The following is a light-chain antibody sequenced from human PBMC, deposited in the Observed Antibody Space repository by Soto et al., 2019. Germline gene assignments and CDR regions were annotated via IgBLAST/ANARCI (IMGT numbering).Light chain of an antibody. CDR2: GAS. CDR1: QSVSSSY. Sequence: EIVLTQSPGTLSLSPGERATLSCRASQSVSSSYLAWYQQNPGQAPRLLIYGASSRATGIPDRFSGSGSGTDFTLTISRLEPEDFAVYYCQQYGSPPWTFGQGTKVEIK. J-gene: IGKJ1*01. V-gene: IGKV3-20*01. CDR3: QQYGSPPWT.